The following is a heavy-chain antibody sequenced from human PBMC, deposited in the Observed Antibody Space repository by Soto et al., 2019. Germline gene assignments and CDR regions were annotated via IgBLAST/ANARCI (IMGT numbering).Heavy chain of an antibody. V-gene: IGHV3-23*01. J-gene: IGHJ4*02. CDR3: AKDSHVEYSSWPQRNFYY. Sequence: EVQLLESGGGLVQPGASLRLSCAASGFTFSSYAMSWVRQAPGKGLEWVSAISGSGGSTYYADSVKGRFTISRDNSKNTLYLQMNSLRAEDTAVYYCAKDSHVEYSSWPQRNFYYWGQGTLVTVSS. D-gene: IGHD6-6*01. CDR1: GFTFSSYA. CDR2: ISGSGGST.